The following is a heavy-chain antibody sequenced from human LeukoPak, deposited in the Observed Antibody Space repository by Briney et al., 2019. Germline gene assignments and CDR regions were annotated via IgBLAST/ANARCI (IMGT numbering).Heavy chain of an antibody. Sequence: PGGSLRLSCAASGFTVSSNYMSWVRQAPGKGLEWVAIIYRGGGTSYANSVKGRFTISRDNSKNTLYLQMNGLRAEDTAVYYCERGATPDVWGKGTTVTVSS. V-gene: IGHV3-53*01. CDR2: IYRGGGT. CDR1: GFTVSSNY. D-gene: IGHD1-26*01. CDR3: ERGATPDV. J-gene: IGHJ6*04.